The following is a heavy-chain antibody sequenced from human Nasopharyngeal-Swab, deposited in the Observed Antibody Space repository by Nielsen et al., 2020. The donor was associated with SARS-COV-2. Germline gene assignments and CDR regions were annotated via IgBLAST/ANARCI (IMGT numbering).Heavy chain of an antibody. Sequence: PGKGLEGIGSIYYRGSTYYNPSLKSRVPISVDTSKNQFSLKLSSVTAADTAVYYCARLVGYCSSTSCYAGVGHYYYYYMDVWGKGTTVTVSS. J-gene: IGHJ6*03. V-gene: IGHV4-39*01. CDR2: IYYRGST. D-gene: IGHD2-2*01. CDR3: ARLVGYCSSTSCYAGVGHYYYYYMDV.